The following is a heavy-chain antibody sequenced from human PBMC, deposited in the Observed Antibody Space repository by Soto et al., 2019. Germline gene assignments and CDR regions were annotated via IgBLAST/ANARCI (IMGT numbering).Heavy chain of an antibody. CDR1: GFTFSSYA. Sequence: PGGSLRLSCAASGFTFSSYAMSWVRQAPRKGLEWVSAISGSGGNTYYADSVKGRFTISRDNSKNTLYLQMNSLRAEDTAVYYCAKDQPSGSGSYYYYYYGMDVWGQGTKVTVSS. D-gene: IGHD3-10*01. J-gene: IGHJ6*02. CDR3: AKDQPSGSGSYYYYYYGMDV. V-gene: IGHV3-23*01. CDR2: ISGSGGNT.